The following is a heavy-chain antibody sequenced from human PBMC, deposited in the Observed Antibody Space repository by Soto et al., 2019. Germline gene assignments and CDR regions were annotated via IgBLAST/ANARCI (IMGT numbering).Heavy chain of an antibody. D-gene: IGHD3-9*01. J-gene: IGHJ4*02. CDR1: GFTFSSYW. Sequence: GGSLRLSCAASGFTFSSYWMHWVRQAPGKGLVWVSRISSSGSSTCYADSVKGRFTISRDNAKNSLYLQMNSLRAEDTAVYYCARGGIYDILTGFDYWGQATLVTGPS. CDR2: ISSSGSST. V-gene: IGHV3-74*01. CDR3: ARGGIYDILTGFDY.